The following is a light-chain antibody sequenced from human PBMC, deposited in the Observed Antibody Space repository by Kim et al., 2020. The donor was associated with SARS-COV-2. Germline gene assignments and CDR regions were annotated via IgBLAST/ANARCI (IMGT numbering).Light chain of an antibody. CDR3: NSRDSSGNHVL. Sequence: AWGQTVRITYQGDSLRTYHASWYQQKPGQAPLLVIYAKTNRPSGIPDRFSGSSSGNTASLTITGTQAEDEADYYCNSRDSSGNHVLFGGGTQLTVL. J-gene: IGLJ2*01. V-gene: IGLV3-19*01. CDR2: AKT. CDR1: SLRTYH.